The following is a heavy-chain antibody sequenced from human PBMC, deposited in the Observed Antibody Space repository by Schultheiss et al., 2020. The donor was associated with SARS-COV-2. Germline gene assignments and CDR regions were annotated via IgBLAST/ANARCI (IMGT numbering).Heavy chain of an antibody. D-gene: IGHD5-12*01. Sequence: GGSLRLSCAVSGFTFSNSWMSWIRLSPGKGLEWVANIRHDGSAGYYVDSVKGRFTISRDNVKNSLYLQMNSLRAEDTAVYYCARALDIVGDPLSFDYWGQGTLVTVSS. CDR2: IRHDGSAG. V-gene: IGHV3-7*01. CDR3: ARALDIVGDPLSFDY. J-gene: IGHJ4*02. CDR1: GFTFSNSW.